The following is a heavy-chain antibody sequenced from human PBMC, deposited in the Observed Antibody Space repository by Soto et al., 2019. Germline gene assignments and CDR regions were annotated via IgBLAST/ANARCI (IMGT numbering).Heavy chain of an antibody. J-gene: IGHJ4*02. CDR3: AKGWAFLNY. CDR2: ITGSGGIT. CDR1: GFTFSSYA. Sequence: GGSLRLSCAASGFTFSSYAMTWVRQAPGKGLEWVSYITGSGGITYYADSVKGRFTISRDNSKNTLFLQMNSLRVEDTAVYYCAKGWAFLNYWGQGILVTVSS. D-gene: IGHD3-3*02. V-gene: IGHV3-23*01.